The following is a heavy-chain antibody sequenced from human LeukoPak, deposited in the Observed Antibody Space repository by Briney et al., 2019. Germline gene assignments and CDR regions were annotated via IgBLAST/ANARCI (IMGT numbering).Heavy chain of an antibody. Sequence: GRSLRLSCAASGFTFSSYGMHWVRQAPGKGLEWVAVIWYDGSNKYYADSVKGRFTISRDNSKNTLYLQMNSLRAEDTAVYYSAKGPGGRYGDYEYYFDYWGQGTLVTVSS. CDR3: AKGPGGRYGDYEYYFDY. V-gene: IGHV3-33*06. J-gene: IGHJ4*02. CDR2: IWYDGSNK. CDR1: GFTFSSYG. D-gene: IGHD4-17*01.